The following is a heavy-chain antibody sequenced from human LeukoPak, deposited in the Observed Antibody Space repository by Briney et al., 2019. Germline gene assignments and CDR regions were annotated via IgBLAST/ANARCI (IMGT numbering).Heavy chain of an antibody. CDR1: GGSISSGSYY. J-gene: IGHJ4*02. D-gene: IGHD3-10*01. V-gene: IGHV4-61*02. Sequence: SETLSLTCTVSGGSISSGSYYWSWIRQPAGKGLEWIGRIYTSGSTNYNPSLKSRVTISVDTSKNQFPLKLSSVTAADTAVYYCAISGSGTYYDEQFDYWGQGTLVTVSS. CDR3: AISGSGTYYDEQFDY. CDR2: IYTSGST.